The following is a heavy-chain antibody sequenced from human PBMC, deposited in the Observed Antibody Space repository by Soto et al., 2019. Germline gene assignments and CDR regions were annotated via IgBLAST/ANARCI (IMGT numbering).Heavy chain of an antibody. J-gene: IGHJ6*02. D-gene: IGHD2-21*02. CDR3: ARSDCTGAYCYSWPFNYGVDV. Sequence: GGSLRLSCATSGFTFSTYGMHWVRQAPGKGLEWVAIIWYDGSNKYYADSVKGRFTIPRDNSKNTLSLQMNSLRAEDTALYYCARSDCTGAYCYSWPFNYGVDVWGQGTPVTVSS. V-gene: IGHV3-33*08. CDR1: GFTFSTYG. CDR2: IWYDGSNK.